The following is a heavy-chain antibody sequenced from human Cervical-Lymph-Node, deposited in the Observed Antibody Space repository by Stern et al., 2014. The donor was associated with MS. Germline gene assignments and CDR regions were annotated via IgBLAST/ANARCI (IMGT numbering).Heavy chain of an antibody. CDR2: IHDSGST. CDR1: GGSISSSGYY. Sequence: QVQLVQSGPGLVKPSQTLSLTCTVSGGSISSSGYYWSWIRQPADKGLEWIGRIHDSGSTYYNPSLKSRVPISMATAKNHFSLKLPSVTAADTAVYYCATTRWDLFTWNWFDPWGQGTLVTVSS. J-gene: IGHJ5*02. V-gene: IGHV4-61*02. D-gene: IGHD1-26*01. CDR3: ATTRWDLFTWNWFDP.